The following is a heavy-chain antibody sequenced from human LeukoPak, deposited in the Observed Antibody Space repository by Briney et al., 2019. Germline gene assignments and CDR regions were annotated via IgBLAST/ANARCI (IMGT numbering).Heavy chain of an antibody. Sequence: SETLSLTCTVSGGSVSSATYYWGWIRQPPGRGLEWIGTVFHSGSTYYNPSLKSRVTISVDTSKNQFSLKLSSVTAADTAVYYCVRGRRGSGWYPLLDYWGQGTLVSVSS. J-gene: IGHJ4*02. CDR2: VFHSGST. CDR3: VRGRRGSGWYPLLDY. CDR1: GGSVSSATYY. D-gene: IGHD6-13*01. V-gene: IGHV4-39*07.